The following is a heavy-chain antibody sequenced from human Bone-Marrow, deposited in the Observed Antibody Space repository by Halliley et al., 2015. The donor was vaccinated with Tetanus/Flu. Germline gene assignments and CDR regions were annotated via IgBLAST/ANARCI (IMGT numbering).Heavy chain of an antibody. D-gene: IGHD7-27*01. J-gene: IGHJ5*02. CDR2: IYYSGSI. CDR3: AGRHTGVSVYNWFDP. V-gene: IGHV4-59*11. CDR1: GGSIASHY. Sequence: GLVKPSETLSLTCTVSGGSIASHYWTWIRQPPGKGLEWIGHIYYSGSIEYNPSLKNRVTISIDTSRQQFSLQVTSVTAADTAVYYCAGRHTGVSVYNWFDPWGQGTLVTVSS.